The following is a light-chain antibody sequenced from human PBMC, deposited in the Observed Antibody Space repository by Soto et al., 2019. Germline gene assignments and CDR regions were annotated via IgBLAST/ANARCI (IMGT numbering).Light chain of an antibody. CDR2: AAS. V-gene: IGKV1-39*01. CDR1: QPITTY. CDR3: QQNFSPLLT. J-gene: IGKJ4*01. Sequence: EIQMTQSPPSLSASVGDTVTITCRSSQPITTYLNWFQQKPGKAPKLLIGAASTLQSGVSSRFSGSGSGTDFTLTILNLHPADSATYFCQQNFSPLLTFGGGTKLQI.